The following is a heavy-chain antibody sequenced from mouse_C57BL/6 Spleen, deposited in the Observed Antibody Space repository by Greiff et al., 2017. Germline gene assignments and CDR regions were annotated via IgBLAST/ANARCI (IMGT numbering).Heavy chain of an antibody. Sequence: VHLVESGPGLVQPSQSLSITCTVSGFSLTSYGVHWVRQSPGKGLEWLGVIWSGGSTDYNAAFISRLSISKDNSKSQVFFKMTSLQADDTAIYYCARNENDGSSFDYWGQGTTLTVSS. CDR3: ARNENDGSSFDY. J-gene: IGHJ2*01. D-gene: IGHD1-1*01. V-gene: IGHV2-2*01. CDR2: IWSGGST. CDR1: GFSLTSYG.